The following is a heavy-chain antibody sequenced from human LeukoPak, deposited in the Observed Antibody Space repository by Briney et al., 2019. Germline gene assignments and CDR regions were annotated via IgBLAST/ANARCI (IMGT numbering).Heavy chain of an antibody. D-gene: IGHD6-6*01. CDR3: ARGRGIAAPD. J-gene: IGHJ4*02. Sequence: GGSLRLSCAASGFTFSSYSMNWVRQVPGKGLEWVSSISSSSSYIYYADSVKGRFTISRDNAKNSLYLQMNSLRAEDTAVYYCARGRGIAAPDWGQGTLVTVSS. CDR1: GFTFSSYS. V-gene: IGHV3-21*01. CDR2: ISSSSSYI.